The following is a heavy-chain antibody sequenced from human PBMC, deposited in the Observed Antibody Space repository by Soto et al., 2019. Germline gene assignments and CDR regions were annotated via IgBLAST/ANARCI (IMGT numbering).Heavy chain of an antibody. J-gene: IGHJ5*02. Sequence: QVQLVQSGAEVKKPGASVKVSCKASGYTFTSYAMHWVRQAPGQRLEWMGWINAGNGNTKYSQKFQGRVTITRDTSASTAYMELSSLRSEDTAVYYCARGRLARRDGYNYLGWFDPWGQGTLVTVSS. CDR2: INAGNGNT. D-gene: IGHD5-12*01. CDR1: GYTFTSYA. V-gene: IGHV1-3*01. CDR3: ARGRLARRDGYNYLGWFDP.